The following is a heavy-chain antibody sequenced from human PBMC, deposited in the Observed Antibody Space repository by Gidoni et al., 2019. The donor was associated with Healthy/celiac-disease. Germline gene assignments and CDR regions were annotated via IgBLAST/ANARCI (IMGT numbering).Heavy chain of an antibody. J-gene: IGHJ6*02. Sequence: QVQLVESGGGVVQPGRSLRLSCAASGFTFSSYAMHWVRPAPGKGLEWVAVISYDGSNKYYADSVKGRFTISRDNSKNTLYLQMNSLRAEDTAVYYCARDGIDIVVVPAAIGASYYYYYGMDVWGQGTTVTVSS. CDR3: ARDGIDIVVVPAAIGASYYYYYGMDV. CDR2: ISYDGSNK. V-gene: IGHV3-30-3*01. D-gene: IGHD2-2*02. CDR1: GFTFSSYA.